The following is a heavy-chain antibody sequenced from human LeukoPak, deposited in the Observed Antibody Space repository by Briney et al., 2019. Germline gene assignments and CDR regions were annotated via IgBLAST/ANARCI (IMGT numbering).Heavy chain of an antibody. V-gene: IGHV3-43*01. CDR3: AKDKGSHYYDSSGYYFDS. CDR1: GFTFDDYT. D-gene: IGHD3-22*01. CDR2: ISLDGEAT. J-gene: IGHJ4*02. Sequence: GGSLRLSCAASGFTFDDYTMHWVRQAPGKGLEWVSLISLDGEATYYADSVKGRFTISRDNSKNSLFLQMNSLRSEDTALYSCAKDKGSHYYDSSGYYFDSWGRGTLVTVSS.